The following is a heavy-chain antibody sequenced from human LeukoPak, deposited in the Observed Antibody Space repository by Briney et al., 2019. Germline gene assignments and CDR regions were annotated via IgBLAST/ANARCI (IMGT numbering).Heavy chain of an antibody. V-gene: IGHV1-2*02. CDR3: ARGDYSSSWYYRAGYWFDP. CDR2: SNPNSGGA. Sequence: ASGKVSCKASGYTFTVNYMHWVRLAPGQGLGWEGWSNPNSGGANYDKKFQVRVTMTRDTSIRTAYMALTRLRSDDTAVYYCARGDYSSSWYYRAGYWFDPWGEGTLVTVSS. D-gene: IGHD6-13*01. J-gene: IGHJ5*02. CDR1: GYTFTVNY.